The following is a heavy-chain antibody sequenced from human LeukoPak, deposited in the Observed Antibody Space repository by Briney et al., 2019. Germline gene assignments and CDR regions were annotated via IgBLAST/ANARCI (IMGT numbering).Heavy chain of an antibody. V-gene: IGHV3-48*03. CDR2: ISSSGSTI. D-gene: IGHD4-17*01. Sequence: PGGSLRLSCAASGFTFSSYEMNWVRQAPGKGLEWVSYISSSGSTIYYADSVKGRFTISRDNAKNSLYLQMNSLRAEDTAVYYCARVTTTSGGHYYGMDVWGQGPRSPSP. CDR1: GFTFSSYE. CDR3: ARVTTTSGGHYYGMDV. J-gene: IGHJ6*02.